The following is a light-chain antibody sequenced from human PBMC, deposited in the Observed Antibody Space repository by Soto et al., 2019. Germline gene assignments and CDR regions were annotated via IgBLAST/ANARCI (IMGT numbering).Light chain of an antibody. CDR2: GAS. CDR1: QSVSSN. CDR3: QPYNNWPPYT. V-gene: IGKV3-15*01. Sequence: EIVMTQSPATLSVSPGERATLSCRASQSVSSNLAWYQQKPGQAPRLLIYGASTRATGIPVRFSGSGSGTGFNLTITGLQSEDFVVYYCQPYNNWPPYTFGQGTKLEIK. J-gene: IGKJ2*01.